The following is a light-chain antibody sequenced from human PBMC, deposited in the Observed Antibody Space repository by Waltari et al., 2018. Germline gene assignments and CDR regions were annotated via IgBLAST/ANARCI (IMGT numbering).Light chain of an antibody. CDR2: QDS. V-gene: IGLV3-1*01. J-gene: IGLJ2*01. CDR1: RLGGQY. Sequence: SYDLSQPPSVPVSPGQTARITCPGDRLGGQYGCWYQQKSGQSPVLVIFQDSKRPSGIPERFSGSNSGNTATLTISGTQPLDEGDYYCQAWDTNTEDVFGGGTRLTVL. CDR3: QAWDTNTEDV.